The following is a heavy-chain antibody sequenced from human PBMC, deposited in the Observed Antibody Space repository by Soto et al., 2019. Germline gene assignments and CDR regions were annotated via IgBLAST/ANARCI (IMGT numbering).Heavy chain of an antibody. Sequence: SETLSLTCTVSGGSISRYYWSWIRQPPGKGLEWIGYMYNTGSTVYNPSFKSRVTISVDTSKNQFSLKLNSVTAADTAVYYCARDLWGYCGTDCYPLDVWGQGTTITVSS. CDR2: MYNTGST. V-gene: IGHV4-59*01. CDR1: GGSISRYY. D-gene: IGHD2-21*02. J-gene: IGHJ6*02. CDR3: ARDLWGYCGTDCYPLDV.